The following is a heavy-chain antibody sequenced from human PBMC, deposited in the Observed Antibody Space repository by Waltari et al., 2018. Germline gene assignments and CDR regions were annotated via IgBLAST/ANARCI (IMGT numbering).Heavy chain of an antibody. CDR2: ISDSGVIT. V-gene: IGHV3-23*01. CDR3: ARHLYSIDYLELAN. CDR1: GFNFIVYA. D-gene: IGHD4-4*01. J-gene: IGHJ4*02. Sequence: EVHLLESGGGLAQPGGSLILSCAASGFNFIVYAMSWVRQAPGRGLEWVSGISDSGVITNYADSVKGRFTVSRDNSKSTLFLHLNSLRAEDTAVYYCARHLYSIDYLELANWGQGTLVTVSS.